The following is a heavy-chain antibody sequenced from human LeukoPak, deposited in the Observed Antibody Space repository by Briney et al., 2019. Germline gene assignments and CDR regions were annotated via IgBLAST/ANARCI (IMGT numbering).Heavy chain of an antibody. J-gene: IGHJ4*02. CDR1: GGSINSYY. CDR3: ARGGKATVVTM. D-gene: IGHD4-23*01. Sequence: SETLSLTCTVSGGSINSYYWSWIRQPAGKGLEWIGRIYSSGSTNYNPSLKSRVCMSVDTSKNQFSLKLTSVTAADTAVYYCARGGKATVVTMWGQGILVTVSS. V-gene: IGHV4-4*07. CDR2: IYSSGST.